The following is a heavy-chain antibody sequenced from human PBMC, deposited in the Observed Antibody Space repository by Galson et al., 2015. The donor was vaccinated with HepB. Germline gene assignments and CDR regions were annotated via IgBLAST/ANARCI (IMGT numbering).Heavy chain of an antibody. CDR2: ISAYNGNT. D-gene: IGHD2-15*01. CDR3: ARAHYCSGGSCYPIIRGAFDI. J-gene: IGHJ3*02. V-gene: IGHV1-18*04. Sequence: SVKVSCKASGYTFTSYGISWVRQAPGQGLEWMGWISAYNGNTNYAQKLQGRVTMTTDTSTSTAYMELRSLRSDDTAVYYCARAHYCSGGSCYPIIRGAFDIWGQGTMVTVSS. CDR1: GYTFTSYG.